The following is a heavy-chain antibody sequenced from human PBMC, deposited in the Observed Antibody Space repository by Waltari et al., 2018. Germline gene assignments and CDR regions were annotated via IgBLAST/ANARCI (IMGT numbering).Heavy chain of an antibody. D-gene: IGHD1-26*01. CDR1: GFSVTSNY. Sequence: EVQLVETGGGLIQPGGSLRLYCAASGFSVTSNYMNWVRQAPGKGLEWVSVIYSGDNTFYADSVKGRFTISRDNAKNTVYLQMTSLRADDTAVYYCAREPSNRSGPGRGAFDIWGQGTMVTVSS. CDR3: AREPSNRSGPGRGAFDI. J-gene: IGHJ3*02. CDR2: IYSGDNT. V-gene: IGHV3-53*02.